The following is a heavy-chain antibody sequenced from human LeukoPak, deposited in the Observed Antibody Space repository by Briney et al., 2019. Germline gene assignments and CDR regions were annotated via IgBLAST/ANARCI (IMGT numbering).Heavy chain of an antibody. CDR2: IYPGDSGP. V-gene: IGHV5-51*01. Sequence: GGALKISFKVSGCSFTSYCIGWVRPMPGKGREWTGIIYPGDSGPTYSPSFQAQLTISVDKSINTAYLQWSSLQASDTAMYYCGMSGDRVPLQDDVFDVWGQGTMVTVS. CDR1: GCSFTSYC. D-gene: IGHD1-26*01. CDR3: GMSGDRVPLQDDVFDV. J-gene: IGHJ3*01.